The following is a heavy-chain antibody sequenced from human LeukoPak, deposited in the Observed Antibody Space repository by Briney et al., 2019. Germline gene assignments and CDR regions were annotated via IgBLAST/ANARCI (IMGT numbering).Heavy chain of an antibody. CDR3: AKDRGFTLRDGGMLDY. CDR1: GFSFSTFA. V-gene: IGHV3-23*01. Sequence: GGSLRLSCAASGFSFSTFAMNWVRQVPGKGLEWVSGISGRGGDTYDAESVRGRFTISGDDSKNTLYLQMTSLRAEDTAIYYCAKDRGFTLRDGGMLDYWGQGTLVTVSS. J-gene: IGHJ4*02. D-gene: IGHD5-24*01. CDR2: ISGRGGDT.